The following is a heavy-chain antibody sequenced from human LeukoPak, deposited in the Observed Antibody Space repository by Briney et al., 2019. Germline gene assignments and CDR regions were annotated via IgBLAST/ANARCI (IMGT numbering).Heavy chain of an antibody. CDR1: GYTFTGYY. CDR2: INPNSGGT. V-gene: IGHV1-2*02. J-gene: IGHJ4*02. Sequence: GASVKVSCKASGYTFTGYYMHWVRQAPGQGLEWMGWINPNSGGTNYAQKFQGRVTMTRDTSISTAYMELSRLRSDDTAVYYCARDMIVVVPAARGEDYWGQGTLVTVSS. D-gene: IGHD2-2*01. CDR3: ARDMIVVVPAARGEDY.